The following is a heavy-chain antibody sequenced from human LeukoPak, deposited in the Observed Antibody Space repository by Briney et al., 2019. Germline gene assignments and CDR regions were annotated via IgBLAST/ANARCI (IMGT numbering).Heavy chain of an antibody. D-gene: IGHD3/OR15-3a*01. CDR2: VYSSGST. V-gene: IGHV4-4*07. CDR3: ARVGSGYDFFDY. J-gene: IGHJ4*02. Sequence: SDTLSLTCTVSGGAISGYYWSWIRQPAGKGLEWLGRVYSSGSTKCNPSLESRVTMSVDTSKNQFSLKLNFVTAADTAVYYCARVGSGYDFFDYWGQGTLVTVSS. CDR1: GGAISGYY.